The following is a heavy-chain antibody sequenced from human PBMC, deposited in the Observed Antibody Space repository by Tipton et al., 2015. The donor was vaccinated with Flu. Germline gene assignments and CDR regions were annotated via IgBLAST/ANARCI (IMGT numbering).Heavy chain of an antibody. J-gene: IGHJ3*02. D-gene: IGHD3-22*01. CDR2: LGSGDE. CDR1: GFTFSDYA. Sequence: GSLRLSCVASGFTFSDYAMNWVRQAPGKGLEWVSVLGSGDENYADSVKGRFTISRDNSQNTLYLQMDSLRAEDTAIYYCAKVGDDSGYYYWLGAFDIWGQGTMVTVFS. V-gene: IGHV3-23*01. CDR3: AKVGDDSGYYYWLGAFDI.